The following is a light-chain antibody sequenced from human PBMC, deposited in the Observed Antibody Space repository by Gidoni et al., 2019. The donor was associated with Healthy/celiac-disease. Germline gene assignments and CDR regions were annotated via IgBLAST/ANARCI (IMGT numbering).Light chain of an antibody. J-gene: IGKJ3*01. CDR2: DAS. V-gene: IGKV3-11*01. CDR1: QSVSSY. CDR3: QQRSNWPPRFT. Sequence: ELVLTQSPATLSLSPGARATLSCRASQSVSSYLAWYQQKPGQAPRLLIYDASNRATGIPARFSGSGSGTDFTLTISSLEPEDFAVYYCQQRSNWPPRFTFGPGTKVDIK.